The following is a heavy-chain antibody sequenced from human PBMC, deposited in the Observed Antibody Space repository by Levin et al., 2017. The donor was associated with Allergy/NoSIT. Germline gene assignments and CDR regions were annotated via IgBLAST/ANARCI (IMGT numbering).Heavy chain of an antibody. CDR3: ARRRLRFLEWLRGGGWFDP. J-gene: IGHJ5*02. D-gene: IGHD3-3*01. CDR2: IYYSGST. Sequence: SQTLSLTCTVSGGSISSSYWSWIRQPPGKGLEWIGYIYYSGSTNYNPSLKSRVTISVDTSKNQFSLKLSSVTAADTAVYYCARRRLRFLEWLRGGGWFDPWGQGTLVTVSS. CDR1: GGSISSSY. V-gene: IGHV4-59*01.